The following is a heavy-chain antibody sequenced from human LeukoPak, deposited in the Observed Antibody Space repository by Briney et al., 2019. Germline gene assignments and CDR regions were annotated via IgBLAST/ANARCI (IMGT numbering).Heavy chain of an antibody. CDR2: IYPGDSDT. Sequence: GESLKISCKGSGYSFTSYWIGWVRQTPGKGLEWMGIIYPGDSDTRYSPSFQGQVTISADKSISTAYLQWSSLKASDTAMYYCARQATTPYYYYYMDVWGKGTTVTVSS. CDR1: GYSFTSYW. V-gene: IGHV5-51*01. J-gene: IGHJ6*03. CDR3: ARQATTPYYYYYMDV. D-gene: IGHD1-26*01.